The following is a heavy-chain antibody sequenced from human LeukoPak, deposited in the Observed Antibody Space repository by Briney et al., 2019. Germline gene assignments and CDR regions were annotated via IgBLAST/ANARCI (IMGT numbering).Heavy chain of an antibody. Sequence: GGSLRLSCAASGFTFDDYGMSWVRQAPGKGLEWVSGINWNGGRTGYADSVKGRFTISRDNAKNSLYLQMNSLRAEDTALYYCARDSALSYSYLDVWGKGTTVTVSS. V-gene: IGHV3-20*04. CDR1: GFTFDDYG. CDR3: ARDSALSYSYLDV. D-gene: IGHD2-21*01. CDR2: INWNGGRT. J-gene: IGHJ6*03.